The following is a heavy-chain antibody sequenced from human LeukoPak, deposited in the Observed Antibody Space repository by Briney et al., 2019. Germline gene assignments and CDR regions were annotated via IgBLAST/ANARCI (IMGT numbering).Heavy chain of an antibody. J-gene: IGHJ4*02. CDR3: ARNYDVLTGYPYYFDH. D-gene: IGHD3-9*01. CDR2: ISSGGSNT. Sequence: GGSLRLSCAGSGFTFSDYYLTWIRQAPGKGLEWVSYISSGGSNTYYADSVKGRFTISRDNAKKSLYLQMNSLRAEDTAVYYCARNYDVLTGYPYYFDHWGQGILVTVSS. CDR1: GFTFSDYY. V-gene: IGHV3-11*04.